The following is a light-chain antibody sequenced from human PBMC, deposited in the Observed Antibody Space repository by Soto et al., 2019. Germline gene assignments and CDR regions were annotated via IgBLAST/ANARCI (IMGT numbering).Light chain of an antibody. CDR3: CSYTNSITLL. CDR2: EVT. CDR1: SSDVGGYKY. J-gene: IGLJ3*02. Sequence: QSVLTQPASVSGSPGQSITISCTGSSSDVGGYKYVSWYQQHPGKVPKLMIYEVTNRPSGVSNRFSGSKSGNTASLTISGLQAEDEAVYYCCSYTNSITLLFGGGTKVTVL. V-gene: IGLV2-14*01.